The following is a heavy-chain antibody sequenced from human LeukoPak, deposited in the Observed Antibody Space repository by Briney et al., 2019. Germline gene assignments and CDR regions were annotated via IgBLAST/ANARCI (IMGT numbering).Heavy chain of an antibody. D-gene: IGHD2-2*01. CDR3: ARDWDVVVPAAVAFDY. CDR1: GFTFSSYS. J-gene: IGHJ4*02. Sequence: GGSLRLSCAASGFTFSSYSMNWVRQAPGKGLEWVSSISSSSSYIYYADSVKGRFTISRDNAKNSLYLQMSSLRAEDTAVYYCARDWDVVVPAAVAFDYWGQGTLVTVSS. V-gene: IGHV3-21*01. CDR2: ISSSSSYI.